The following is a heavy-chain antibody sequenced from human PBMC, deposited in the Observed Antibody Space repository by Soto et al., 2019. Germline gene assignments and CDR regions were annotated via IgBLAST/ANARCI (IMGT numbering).Heavy chain of an antibody. Sequence: PGGSLRRACAAPGFSVSRYPMGWVRQAPGKGLEWVSAISGSGGRTYYADSVKGGFTISRDYSKNTRYRQVIGVEAGDTAVYYCAKEVGYDCSGTFCAWGEGALVTVSS. CDR1: GFSVSRYP. J-gene: IGHJ5*02. V-gene: IGHV3-23*01. D-gene: IGHD3-22*01. CDR2: ISGSGGRT. CDR3: AKEVGYDCSGTFCA.